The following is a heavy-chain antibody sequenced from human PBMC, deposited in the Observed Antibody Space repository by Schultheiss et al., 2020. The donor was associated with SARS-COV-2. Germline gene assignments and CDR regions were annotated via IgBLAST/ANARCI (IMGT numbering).Heavy chain of an antibody. CDR3: ARFRIVVVVAATRQGPVGAFDI. V-gene: IGHV3-7*03. J-gene: IGHJ3*02. CDR2: IKQDGSEK. D-gene: IGHD2-15*01. Sequence: GGSLRLSCAASGFTFSSYWMSWVRQAPGKGLEWVANIKQDGSEKYYVDSVKGRFTISRDNAKNSLYLQMNSLRAEDTAVYYCARFRIVVVVAATRQGPVGAFDIWGQGTMVTVSS. CDR1: GFTFSSYW.